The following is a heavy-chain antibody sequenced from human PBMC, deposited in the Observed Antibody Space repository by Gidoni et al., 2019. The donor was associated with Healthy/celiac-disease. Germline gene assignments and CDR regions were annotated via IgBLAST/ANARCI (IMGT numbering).Heavy chain of an antibody. CDR3: ARGSRYCSSTSCYTGGTTYGMDV. CDR1: GGSISSGGYY. Sequence: QVQLQESGPGLVKPSQTLSLTCTVSGGSISSGGYYWSWIRQHPGKGLEWIGYIYYSGSTYYNPSLKSLVTISVDTSKNQFSLKLSSVTAADTAVYYCARGSRYCSSTSCYTGGTTYGMDVWGQGTTVTVSS. J-gene: IGHJ6*02. V-gene: IGHV4-31*01. CDR2: IYYSGST. D-gene: IGHD2-2*02.